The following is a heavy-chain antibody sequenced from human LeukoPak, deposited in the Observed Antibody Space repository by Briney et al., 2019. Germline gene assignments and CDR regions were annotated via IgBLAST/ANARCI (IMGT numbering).Heavy chain of an antibody. J-gene: IGHJ6*03. D-gene: IGHD2-2*01. V-gene: IGHV1-8*03. CDR2: MNPNSGNT. CDR1: GYTFTSYD. CDR3: ARAPKLGYCSSTSCFYYYYYMDV. Sequence: SVKVSCKASGYTFTSYDINWVRQATGQGREWMGWMNPNSGNTGYAQKFQGRVAITRNTSISTAYMELSSLRSEDTAVYYCARAPKLGYCSSTSCFYYYYYMDVWGKGTTVTVSS.